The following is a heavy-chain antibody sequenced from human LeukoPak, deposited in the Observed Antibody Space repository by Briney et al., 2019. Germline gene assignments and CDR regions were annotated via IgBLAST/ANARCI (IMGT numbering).Heavy chain of an antibody. J-gene: IGHJ6*04. D-gene: IGHD3-10*02. CDR1: GFTFSSYE. Sequence: GGFLRLSFAASGFTFSSYEMNWVRQAPGKGLEWVSYISSSGSTIYYADSVKGRFTISRDNAKNSLYLQMNSLRAEDTAVYYCAELGITMIGGVWGKGTTVTISS. CDR2: ISSSGSTI. V-gene: IGHV3-48*03. CDR3: AELGITMIGGV.